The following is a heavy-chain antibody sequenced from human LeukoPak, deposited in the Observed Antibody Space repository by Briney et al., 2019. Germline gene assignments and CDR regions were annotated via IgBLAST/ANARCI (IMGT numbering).Heavy chain of an antibody. D-gene: IGHD6-13*01. CDR3: ANSIAAAGTGLPYYYYGMDV. Sequence: GASVKVSCKASGYTFTGYYMHWVRQAPGQGLEWMGWINPNSGGTNYAQKFQGRVTMTRDTSISRAYMELSRLRSDDTAVYYCANSIAAAGTGLPYYYYGMDVWGQGTTVTVSS. CDR2: INPNSGGT. J-gene: IGHJ6*02. V-gene: IGHV1-2*02. CDR1: GYTFTGYY.